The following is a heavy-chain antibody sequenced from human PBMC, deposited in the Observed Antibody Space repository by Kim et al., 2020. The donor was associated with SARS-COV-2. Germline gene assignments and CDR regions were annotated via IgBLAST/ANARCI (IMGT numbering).Heavy chain of an antibody. Sequence: SPSFQGHVTISADKSISTAYLQWSSLKASDTAMYYCARLIFGYGTFFDYWGQGTLVTVSS. D-gene: IGHD5-12*01. J-gene: IGHJ4*02. CDR3: ARLIFGYGTFFDY. V-gene: IGHV5-10-1*01.